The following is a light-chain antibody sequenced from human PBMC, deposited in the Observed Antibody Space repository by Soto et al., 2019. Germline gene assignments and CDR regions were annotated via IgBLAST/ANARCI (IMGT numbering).Light chain of an antibody. J-gene: IGKJ2*01. V-gene: IGKV1-9*01. Sequence: IQLTQSPSFLSASVGDRVTITCRASQGIAGYLAWYQQKTGEASKVLIYVASTLHTGVPSRFSGSGSGGHFTLTISSLQPEDSATYYCQQLNSYPYTFGQGTKLEIK. CDR3: QQLNSYPYT. CDR1: QGIAGY. CDR2: VAS.